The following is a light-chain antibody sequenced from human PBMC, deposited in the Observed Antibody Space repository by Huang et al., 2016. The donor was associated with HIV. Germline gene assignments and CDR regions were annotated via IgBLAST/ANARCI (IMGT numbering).Light chain of an antibody. Sequence: DIQMTQSPSTLSAFVGDRLTTTCRASQTISSWLAGYQQKPGKAPRLLIYEISSLESGVPSRFSGSGSGTEITLTISSLQPDDIGTYYCQYGETFGQGSKVEVK. CDR1: QTISSW. V-gene: IGKV1-5*03. CDR3: QYGET. J-gene: IGKJ1*01. CDR2: EIS.